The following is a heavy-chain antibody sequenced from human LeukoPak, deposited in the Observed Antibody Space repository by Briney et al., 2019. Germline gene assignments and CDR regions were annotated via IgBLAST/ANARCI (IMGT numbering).Heavy chain of an antibody. V-gene: IGHV1-2*06. Sequence: ASVKVSCKASGYTFTGYYMHWVRQAPGQGLEWMGRINPNSGGTNYAQKFQGRVTMTRDMSISTAYMELSRLRSDDTAVYYCAREGNDILTGYYGPWENWGQGTLVTVSS. J-gene: IGHJ4*02. CDR2: INPNSGGT. CDR3: AREGNDILTGYYGPWEN. CDR1: GYTFTGYY. D-gene: IGHD3-9*01.